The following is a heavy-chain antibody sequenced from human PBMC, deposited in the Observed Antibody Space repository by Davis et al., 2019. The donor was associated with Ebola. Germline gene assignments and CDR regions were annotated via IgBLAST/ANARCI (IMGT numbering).Heavy chain of an antibody. D-gene: IGHD1-1*01. CDR1: GGSFSGYY. CDR3: ARTALTSVSDAGLGFNYLDP. V-gene: IGHV4-34*01. J-gene: IGHJ5*02. Sequence: MPSETLSLTCAVYGGSFSGYYWSWIRQPPGKGLEWIGEINHSGSTNYNPSLESRVTISLDTSKNQFSLRLRSVTAADSGIYYCARTALTSVSDAGLGFNYLDPWGQGTLVTVSS. CDR2: INHSGST.